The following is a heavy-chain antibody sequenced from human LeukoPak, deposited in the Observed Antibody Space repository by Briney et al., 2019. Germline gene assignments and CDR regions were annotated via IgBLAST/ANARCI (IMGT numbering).Heavy chain of an antibody. CDR3: ARVFRRYFDWLPDY. J-gene: IGHJ4*02. D-gene: IGHD3-9*01. Sequence: PSETLSLTCAVYGGSFSGYYWSWIRQPPGKGLEWIGEINHSGSTNYYPSLKSRVTISVDTSKNQFSLKLSSVTAADTAVYYCARVFRRYFDWLPDYWGQGTLVTVSS. CDR2: INHSGST. V-gene: IGHV4-34*01. CDR1: GGSFSGYY.